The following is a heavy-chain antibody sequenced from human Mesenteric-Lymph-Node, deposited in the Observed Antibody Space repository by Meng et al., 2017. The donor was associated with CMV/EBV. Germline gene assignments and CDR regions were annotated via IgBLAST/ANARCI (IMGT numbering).Heavy chain of an antibody. CDR3: ARPIFGVVIPDYYGMDV. V-gene: IGHV1-2*02. CDR2: INPNSGIT. J-gene: IGHJ6*02. CDR1: GYTFTDHY. D-gene: IGHD3-3*01. Sequence: ASVKVSCKASGYTFTDHYMYWVRQAPGQGLEWMGWINPNSGITYYAQKFQGRVTMTRDTSTSTVYMELSSLRSEDTAVYYCARPIFGVVIPDYYGMDVWGQGTTVTVSS.